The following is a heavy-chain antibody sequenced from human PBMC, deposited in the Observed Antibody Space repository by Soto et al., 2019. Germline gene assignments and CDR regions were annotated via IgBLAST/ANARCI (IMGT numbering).Heavy chain of an antibody. Sequence: ASVKVSCKASGYTFTSYAMHWVRQAPGQRLEWMGWISAGNGNTNYAQKFQGRVTMTTDTSTSTAYMELRSLRSDDTAVYYCARDNSGSYAYYYYYGMDVWGQGTTVTVSS. J-gene: IGHJ6*02. D-gene: IGHD1-26*01. CDR3: ARDNSGSYAYYYYYGMDV. CDR2: ISAGNGNT. V-gene: IGHV1-3*01. CDR1: GYTFTSYA.